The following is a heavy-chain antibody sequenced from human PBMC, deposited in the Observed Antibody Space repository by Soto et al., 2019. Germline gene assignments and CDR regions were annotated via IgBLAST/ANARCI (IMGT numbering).Heavy chain of an antibody. Sequence: EVQLVESGGGLVQPGGSLRLSCAASGFTFSSYAMHWVRQAPGKGLEYVSAITSSGANTDYASSVKGRFTISRDNSKNMLYLQMGSLRAEDMAVYYCARRIPFGYGMDVWGQGTTVTVSS. D-gene: IGHD2-21*01. CDR2: ITSSGANT. CDR3: ARRIPFGYGMDV. CDR1: GFTFSSYA. V-gene: IGHV3-64*01. J-gene: IGHJ6*02.